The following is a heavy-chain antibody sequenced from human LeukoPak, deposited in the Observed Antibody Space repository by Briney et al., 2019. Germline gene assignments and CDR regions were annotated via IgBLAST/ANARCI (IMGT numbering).Heavy chain of an antibody. D-gene: IGHD1-26*01. Sequence: TSETLSLTCAVYGGSFSGYYWSWIRQPPGKGLEWIGEINHSGSTNYNPSLKSRVTISVDTSKNQFSLKLSSVTAADTAVYYCARLRVGHLDYWGQGTLVTVSS. CDR3: ARLRVGHLDY. CDR2: INHSGST. J-gene: IGHJ4*02. CDR1: GGSFSGYY. V-gene: IGHV4-34*01.